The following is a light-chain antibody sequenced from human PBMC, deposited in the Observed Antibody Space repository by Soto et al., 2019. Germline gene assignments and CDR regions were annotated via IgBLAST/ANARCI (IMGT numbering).Light chain of an antibody. V-gene: IGLV2-23*01. CDR1: NL. J-gene: IGLJ1*01. CDR2: EDT. CDR3: CSYAGSSTYV. Sequence: NLVSWYQLHPGKVPKLIIYEDTKRPSGISSRFTGSESGITAFLTISGLQAEDEADYYCCSYAGSSTYVFGTGTKVTVL.